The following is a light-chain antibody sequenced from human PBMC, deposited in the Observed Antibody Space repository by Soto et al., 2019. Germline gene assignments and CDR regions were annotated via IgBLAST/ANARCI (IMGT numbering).Light chain of an antibody. CDR2: DAA. J-gene: IGKJ2*01. CDR1: QDIGTF. V-gene: IGKV1-33*01. CDR3: QQFQSVPYT. Sequence: DIQMTQSPSPLSAYVGDRVTISCQASQDIGTFLNWYQQTSGKAPRLLIYDAAHLETGVSSRFSGSGSGTHFTFTISSLQPEDVATYYSQQFQSVPYTLGQGTQLEIK.